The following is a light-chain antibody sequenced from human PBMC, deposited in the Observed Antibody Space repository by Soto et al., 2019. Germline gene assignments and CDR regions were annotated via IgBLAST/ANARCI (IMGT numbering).Light chain of an antibody. CDR1: QSVYNN. CDR3: QQYGSSPWT. CDR2: GAS. Sequence: EIVMTQSPATLSVSPGERATLSCRASQSVYNNLAWYQQKPGQAPRLLIYGASIRATGIPDRFSGSGSGTDFTLTLTRLQPEDFAVYYCQQYGSSPWTSGQGTKVDIK. J-gene: IGKJ1*01. V-gene: IGKV3-20*01.